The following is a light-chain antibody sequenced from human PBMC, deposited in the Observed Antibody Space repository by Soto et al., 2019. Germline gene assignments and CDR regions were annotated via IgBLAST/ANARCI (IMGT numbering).Light chain of an antibody. CDR2: AAS. CDR3: QQLNVYPST. V-gene: IGKV1-9*01. CDR1: QGISNY. Sequence: IQMTQSPSTLSASVGDRVTIPCRASQGISNYLGWYQQKPGKAPKLLIYAASTLQTGVPSRFSGGGSGTDFTLTITSLQPEDFATYYCQQLNVYPSTFGGGTKVDIK. J-gene: IGKJ4*01.